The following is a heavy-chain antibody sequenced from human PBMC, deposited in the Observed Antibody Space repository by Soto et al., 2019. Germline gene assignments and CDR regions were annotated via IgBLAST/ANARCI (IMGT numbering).Heavy chain of an antibody. CDR2: ISAYNGNT. CDR3: ARVYGDYVQYYYYYMDV. V-gene: IGHV1-18*01. CDR1: GYTFTSYG. Sequence: GASVKVSCKASGYTFTSYGISWVRQAPGQGFEWMGWISAYNGNTNYAQKLQGRVTMTTDTSTSTAYMELRSLRSDDTAVYYCARVYGDYVQYYYYYMDVWGKGTTVTVSS. J-gene: IGHJ6*03. D-gene: IGHD4-17*01.